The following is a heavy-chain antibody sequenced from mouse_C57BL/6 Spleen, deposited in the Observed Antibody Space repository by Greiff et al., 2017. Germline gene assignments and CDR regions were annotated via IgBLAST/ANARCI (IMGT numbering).Heavy chain of an antibody. CDR1: GYAFSRSW. V-gene: IGHV1-82*01. D-gene: IGHD1-1*01. CDR3: ARVDYYGSSPFDY. Sequence: QVQLQQSGPELVKPGASVKISCKASGYAFSRSWMNWVKQRPGKGLEWIGRIYPGDGDTNYNGKFKGKAKLTADKSSSTAYMQLSSLTSEDSAVYFCARVDYYGSSPFDYWGQGTTLTVSS. J-gene: IGHJ2*01. CDR2: IYPGDGDT.